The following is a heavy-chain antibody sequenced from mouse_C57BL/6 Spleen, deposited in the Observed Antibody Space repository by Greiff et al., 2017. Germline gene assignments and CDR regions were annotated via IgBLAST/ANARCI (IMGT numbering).Heavy chain of an antibody. CDR3: AIKDYDYDSAWFAY. Sequence: LVEPGASVKMSCKASGYTFTDYYMNWVKQSHGKSLEWIGAINPYNGGTSYNQKFKGKATLTVDKSSSTAYMELNSLTSEDSAVYYCAIKDYDYDSAWFAYWGQGTLVTVSA. J-gene: IGHJ3*01. D-gene: IGHD2-4*01. CDR2: INPYNGGT. CDR1: GYTFTDYY. V-gene: IGHV1-19*01.